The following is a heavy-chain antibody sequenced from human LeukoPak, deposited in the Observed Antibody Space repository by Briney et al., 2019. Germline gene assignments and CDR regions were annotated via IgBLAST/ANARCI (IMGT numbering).Heavy chain of an antibody. CDR1: GFTFSNYW. V-gene: IGHV3-74*01. J-gene: IGHJ4*02. CDR2: TNTDGRTT. CDR3: ARIEDRAAAFDS. D-gene: IGHD2-15*01. Sequence: PGGSLRLSCAASGFTFSNYWMHWVRQLPAGGLVWVSRTNTDGRTTTYADSVKGRFTISRDNAKNMLYLQMNSLRVDDTAVYFCARIEDRAAAFDSWGQGTLVTVSS.